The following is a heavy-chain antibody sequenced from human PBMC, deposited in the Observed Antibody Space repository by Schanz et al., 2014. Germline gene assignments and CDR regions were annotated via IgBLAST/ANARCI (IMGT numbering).Heavy chain of an antibody. J-gene: IGHJ4*02. CDR1: GFTFSSYA. V-gene: IGHV3-30-3*01. D-gene: IGHD2-15*01. CDR3: ARDRGYCSGGSCLTFDY. CDR2: ISYDGRNK. Sequence: VQLVESGGGVVQPGRSLRLSCAASGFTFSSYAMHWVRQAPGKGLERVAVISYDGRNKYYADSVKGRFTISRDNSKNTLYLHMNTLRSEDTAVYYCARDRGYCSGGSCLTFDYWGQGTLVTVSS.